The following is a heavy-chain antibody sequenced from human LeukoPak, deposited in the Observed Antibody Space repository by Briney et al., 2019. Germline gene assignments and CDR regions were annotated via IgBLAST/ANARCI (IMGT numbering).Heavy chain of an antibody. V-gene: IGHV3-53*04. CDR1: GFTVSSNY. CDR2: IYSGGST. CDR3: ARVLDTAMAYYFDY. J-gene: IGHJ4*02. D-gene: IGHD5-18*01. Sequence: GGSLRLSCAAPGFTVSSNYMSWVRQAPGKGLEWVSVIYSGGSTYYADSVKGRFTISRHNSKNTLYLQMNSLRAEDTAVYYCARVLDTAMAYYFDYWGQGTLVTVSS.